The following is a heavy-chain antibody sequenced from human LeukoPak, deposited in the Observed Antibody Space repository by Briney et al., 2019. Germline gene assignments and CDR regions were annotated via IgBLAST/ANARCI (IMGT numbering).Heavy chain of an antibody. CDR1: GYTFTVYY. Sequence: ASVKVSCKASGYTFTVYYMHWVRQAPGQGLEWMGWINPNSGGTNYAQKFQGRVTMTRDTFISTAYMELSRLRSDDTAVYYCARDRSGSYSPNFDYWGQGTLVTVSS. J-gene: IGHJ4*02. V-gene: IGHV1-2*02. CDR2: INPNSGGT. D-gene: IGHD1-26*01. CDR3: ARDRSGSYSPNFDY.